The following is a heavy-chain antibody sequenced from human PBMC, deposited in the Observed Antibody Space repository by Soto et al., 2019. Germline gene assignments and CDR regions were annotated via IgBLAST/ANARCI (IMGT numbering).Heavy chain of an antibody. CDR1: GFTFSSYG. J-gene: IGHJ4*02. CDR3: ARDPGQWELLHFDY. Sequence: QVQLVESGGGVVQPGRSLRLSCAASGFTFSSYGMHWVRQAPGKGLEWVAVIWYDGSNKYYADSVKGRFTISRDNSKNTLYLQMNSLRAEDTAVYYCARDPGQWELLHFDYWGQGTLVTVSS. D-gene: IGHD1-26*01. CDR2: IWYDGSNK. V-gene: IGHV3-33*01.